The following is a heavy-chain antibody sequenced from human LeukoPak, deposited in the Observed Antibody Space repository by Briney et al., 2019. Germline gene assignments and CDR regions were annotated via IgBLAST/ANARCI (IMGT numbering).Heavy chain of an antibody. Sequence: SETLSLTCSISDDSINNDRYFWAWIRQPPGKGLEWIASINYSGRTYYNPSLNSRLIISVDTAKRQFSLKLTSVTAADTALYFCARDIDDVGALFNFWGQGTLVTVSS. CDR3: ARDIDDVGALFNF. CDR2: INYSGRT. V-gene: IGHV4-39*07. CDR1: DDSINNDRYF. J-gene: IGHJ4*02. D-gene: IGHD1-26*01.